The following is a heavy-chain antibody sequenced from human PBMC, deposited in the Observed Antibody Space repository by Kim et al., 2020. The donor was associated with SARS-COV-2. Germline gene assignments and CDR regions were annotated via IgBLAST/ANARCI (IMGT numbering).Heavy chain of an antibody. D-gene: IGHD3-3*01. CDR3: ARDTPHAPFGVVIIIPYDLYYFDC. J-gene: IGHJ4*02. Sequence: ASVKVSCKASGYTFTSYGISWVRQAPGQGLEWMGWISAYNWNTNYAQKLQGRVTMTTDTSTSTAYMELRSLRSDDTAVYYCARDTPHAPFGVVIIIPYDLYYFDCWGQGTLVTVSS. V-gene: IGHV1-18*01. CDR2: ISAYNWNT. CDR1: GYTFTSYG.